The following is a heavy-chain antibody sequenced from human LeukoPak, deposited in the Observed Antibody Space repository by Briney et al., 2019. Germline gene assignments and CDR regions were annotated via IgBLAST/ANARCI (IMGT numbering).Heavy chain of an antibody. Sequence: GASVKVSCKASGGTFSSYAISWVRQAPGQGLEWMGGIIPIFGTANYAQKFQGRVTITADESTSTAYMELSSLRSEDTAVYYCARESLGLSNSSGYSGAFDIWGQGTMVTVSS. CDR3: ARESLGLSNSSGYSGAFDI. J-gene: IGHJ3*02. CDR1: GGTFSSYA. D-gene: IGHD3-22*01. V-gene: IGHV1-69*13. CDR2: IIPIFGTA.